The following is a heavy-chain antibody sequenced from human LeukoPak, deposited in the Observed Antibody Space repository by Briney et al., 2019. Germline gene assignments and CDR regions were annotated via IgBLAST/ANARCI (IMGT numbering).Heavy chain of an antibody. V-gene: IGHV3-7*01. CDR3: VRDGGVSGYDLLDY. J-gene: IGHJ4*02. CDR1: GFTFSHYW. CDR2: INQDGSEE. Sequence: PGGSLRLSCAAAGFTFSHYWMTWVRQAPGKGLEWVAQINQDGSEEYYMASVKARFTISRDNAKNSVFLQMNSLRAEDTAVYYCVRDGGVSGYDLLDYWGQGTLVTVSS. D-gene: IGHD5-12*01.